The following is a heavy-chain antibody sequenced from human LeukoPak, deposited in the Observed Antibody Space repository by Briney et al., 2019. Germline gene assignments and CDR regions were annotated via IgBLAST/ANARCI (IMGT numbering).Heavy chain of an antibody. J-gene: IGHJ4*02. Sequence: GGSLRLSCAASGFTFSSYAMSWVRQAPGKGLEWVSIISGSGGSTDYADSVKGRFTIPRDNSKNTLYVQTNSLRAEDTAVYYCAKDYDDYGDYALDYWGQGTLVTVSS. V-gene: IGHV3-23*01. D-gene: IGHD4-17*01. CDR1: GFTFSSYA. CDR2: ISGSGGST. CDR3: AKDYDDYGDYALDY.